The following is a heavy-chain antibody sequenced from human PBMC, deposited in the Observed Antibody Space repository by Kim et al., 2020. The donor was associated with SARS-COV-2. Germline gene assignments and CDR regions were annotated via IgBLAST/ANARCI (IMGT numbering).Heavy chain of an antibody. CDR1: GDSSRIYY. V-gene: IGHV4-59*01. Sequence: SETLSLTCTVSGDSSRIYYCTWIRQPPGKGLEWIAFVYYSGSPKYNPSLRSRVTMSADTSKNQFSLTLRSVSAADTAVYYCATVRDRGRLDYWGQGTHVTVSS. CDR3: ATVRDRGRLDY. J-gene: IGHJ4*02. CDR2: VYYSGSP.